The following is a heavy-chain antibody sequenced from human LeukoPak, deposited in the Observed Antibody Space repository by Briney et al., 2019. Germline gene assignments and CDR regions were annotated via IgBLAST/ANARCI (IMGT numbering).Heavy chain of an antibody. CDR1: GFTFSSYG. D-gene: IGHD5-12*01. V-gene: IGHV3-30*02. CDR2: IRYDGSNK. J-gene: IGHJ4*02. Sequence: GGSLRLSCAASGFTFSSYGMHWVRQAPGKGLEWVAFIRYDGSNKYYADSVKGRFTISRDNSKSTLYLQMNSLRAEDTAVYYCAKEDSGVRGYYFDYWGQGTLVTVSS. CDR3: AKEDSGVRGYYFDY.